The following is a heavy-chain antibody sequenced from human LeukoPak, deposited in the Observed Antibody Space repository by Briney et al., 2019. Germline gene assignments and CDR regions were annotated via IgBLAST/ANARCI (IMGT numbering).Heavy chain of an antibody. V-gene: IGHV1-18*01. CDR1: GYRFSNYG. Sequence: GALVKVSCKASGYRFSNYGITWVRQAPGQGLECMGWISAYNGDTNYAQNFQGRLTTTTDTSTNTAYMELRSLRSDDTAVYYCARVGSPDSENSGWKLFFDYWGQGTLVTVSS. J-gene: IGHJ4*02. CDR3: ARVGSPDSENSGWKLFFDY. CDR2: ISAYNGDT. D-gene: IGHD6-19*01.